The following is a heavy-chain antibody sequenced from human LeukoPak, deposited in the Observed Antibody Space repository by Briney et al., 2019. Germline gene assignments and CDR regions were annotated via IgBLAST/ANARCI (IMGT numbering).Heavy chain of an antibody. CDR1: GGSISSYY. J-gene: IGHJ4*02. V-gene: IGHV4-59*01. CDR2: IYYSGST. CDR3: ARAYDSSGYYWYYFDY. D-gene: IGHD3-22*01. Sequence: SETLSLTCTVSGGSISSYYWSWIRQSPGKGLEWIGYIYYSGSTNYNPSLKSRVTISVDTSKNQFSLELSSVTAADTAVYYCARAYDSSGYYWYYFDYWGQGTLVTVSS.